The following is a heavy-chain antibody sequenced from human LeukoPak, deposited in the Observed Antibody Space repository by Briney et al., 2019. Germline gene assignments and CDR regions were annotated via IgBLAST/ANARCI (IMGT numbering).Heavy chain of an antibody. D-gene: IGHD3-3*01. CDR1: GFTFSNYW. CDR3: AKDRRRFWSGYLDY. Sequence: GGSLRLSCAASGFTFSNYWMHWVRQAPGKGLVWVSRVNPEGSSASYADSVKGRFTISRDNSKNTLYLQMNSLTAEDTAVYYCAKDRRRFWSGYLDYWGQGALVTVSS. J-gene: IGHJ4*02. CDR2: VNPEGSSA. V-gene: IGHV3-74*01.